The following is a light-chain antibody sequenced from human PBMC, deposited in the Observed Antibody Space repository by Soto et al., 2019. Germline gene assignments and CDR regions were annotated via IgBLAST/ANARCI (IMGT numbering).Light chain of an antibody. Sequence: DIQMTQSPSSLSASVVQRVTMPCRESQSIRSYLNWYQQKQGKAPEIXIYAAFTLQSGVRSRSSGSGSGTDFTLTISCLQSEDFATYYCQQYYRFPRTFGQGTKVDIK. V-gene: IGKV1-39*01. CDR2: AAF. J-gene: IGKJ1*01. CDR1: QSIRSY. CDR3: QQYYRFPRT.